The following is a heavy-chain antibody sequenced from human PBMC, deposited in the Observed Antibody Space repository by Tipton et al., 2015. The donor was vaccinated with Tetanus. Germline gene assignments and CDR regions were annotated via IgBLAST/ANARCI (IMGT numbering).Heavy chain of an antibody. CDR2: IDYFGTT. CDR3: ARDVGGHYYFDF. D-gene: IGHD1-26*01. Sequence: TLSLTCTVSGGSIGTYHWNWIRQSPGKGLEWIGYIDYFGTTKYNPSLKSRVAMSVDTAANQLSLKLTSVTSADTAVYYCARDVGGHYYFDFWGQGSLVTVSS. V-gene: IGHV4-59*01. J-gene: IGHJ4*02. CDR1: GGSIGTYH.